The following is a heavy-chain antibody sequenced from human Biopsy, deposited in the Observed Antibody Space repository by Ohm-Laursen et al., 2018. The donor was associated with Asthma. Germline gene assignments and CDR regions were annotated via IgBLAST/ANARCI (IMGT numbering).Heavy chain of an antibody. V-gene: IGHV4/OR15-8*01. CDR3: ARAQDYYDSRGYYRSFDY. D-gene: IGHD3-22*01. CDR2: MHHRGTP. J-gene: IGHJ4*02. CDR1: GDSISSENW. Sequence: SDTLSLTCGVSGDSISSENWWTWVRQPPGKGLEWIGEMHHRGTPKYNPSLKSRVSISIDTSKNQFSLKLSSVTAADTAVYYCARAQDYYDSRGYYRSFDYWGQGTLVTVSS.